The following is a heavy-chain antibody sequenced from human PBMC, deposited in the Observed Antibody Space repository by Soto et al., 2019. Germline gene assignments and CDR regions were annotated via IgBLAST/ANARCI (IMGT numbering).Heavy chain of an antibody. CDR3: ARAYDFWSGYYTPTLGYFDY. CDR2: ISSSSSTI. D-gene: IGHD3-3*01. J-gene: IGHJ4*02. V-gene: IGHV3-48*02. CDR1: GFTFSSYS. Sequence: EVQLVESGGGLVQPGGSLRLSCAASGFTFSSYSMNWVRQAPGKGLEWVSYISSSSSTIYYADSVKGRFTISRDNAKNSLYLQMNSLRDEDTAVYYCARAYDFWSGYYTPTLGYFDYWGQGTLVTVSS.